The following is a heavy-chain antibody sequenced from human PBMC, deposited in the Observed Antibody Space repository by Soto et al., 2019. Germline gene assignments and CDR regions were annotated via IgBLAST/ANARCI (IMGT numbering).Heavy chain of an antibody. Sequence: EEQLVESGGGLVQPGGSLRLSCAASGFAFSSYWMHWVRQTPGKGPVWVARISNDGSRTGYADSVKGRFTISRDNAKNMLDLQMSSLTVEDTAVYYCARDLSGNTTPYFDLWGQGTLVTVSS. CDR2: ISNDGSRT. CDR3: ARDLSGNTTPYFDL. J-gene: IGHJ4*02. V-gene: IGHV3-74*01. CDR1: GFAFSSYW. D-gene: IGHD1-7*01.